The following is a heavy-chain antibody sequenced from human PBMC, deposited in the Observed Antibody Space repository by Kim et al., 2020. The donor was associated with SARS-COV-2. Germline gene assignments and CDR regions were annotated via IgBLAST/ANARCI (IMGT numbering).Heavy chain of an antibody. V-gene: IGHV4-34*01. D-gene: IGHD3-10*01. CDR3: ALPYGSGSPQPYYYGMDV. CDR2: INHSGST. CDR1: GGSFSGYY. J-gene: IGHJ6*02. Sequence: SETLSLTCAVYGGSFSGYYWSWIRQPPGKGLEWIGEINHSGSTNYNPSLKSRVTISVDTSKNQFSLKLSSVTAADTAVYYCALPYGSGSPQPYYYGMDVWGQGTTVTVSS.